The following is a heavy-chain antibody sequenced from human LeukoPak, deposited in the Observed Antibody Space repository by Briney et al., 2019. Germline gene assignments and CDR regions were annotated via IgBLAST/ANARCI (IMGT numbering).Heavy chain of an antibody. CDR2: IYYSGST. CDR3: ARDPLDYYDSSGYYPPGAFDI. Sequence: TLSLTCTVSGGSISSSNNYWGWIRQPPGKGLEWIGYIYYSGSTYYNPSLKSRVTISVDTSKNQFSLKLSSVTAADTAVYYCARDPLDYYDSSGYYPPGAFDIWGQGTMVTVSS. J-gene: IGHJ3*02. CDR1: GGSISSSNNY. D-gene: IGHD3-22*01. V-gene: IGHV4-30-4*08.